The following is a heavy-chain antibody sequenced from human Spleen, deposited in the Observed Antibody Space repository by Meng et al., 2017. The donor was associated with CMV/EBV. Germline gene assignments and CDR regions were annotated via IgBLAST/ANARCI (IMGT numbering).Heavy chain of an antibody. Sequence: ASVKVSCKASGYTFTDYGISWVRQAPGLGLEWMGWISTYNGNTHYAQNFQGRVTMTTDTSTTTAYMELRSLTSDDTAVYYCARDNDWGPDYWGQGTLVTVSS. CDR1: GYTFTDYG. CDR2: ISTYNGNT. J-gene: IGHJ4*02. D-gene: IGHD3-9*01. V-gene: IGHV1-18*04. CDR3: ARDNDWGPDY.